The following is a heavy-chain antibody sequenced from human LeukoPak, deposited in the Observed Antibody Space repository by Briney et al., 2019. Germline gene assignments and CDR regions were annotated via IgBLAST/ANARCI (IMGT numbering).Heavy chain of an antibody. J-gene: IGHJ4*02. V-gene: IGHV3-74*01. CDR3: ARGGYYTSGTFDY. CDR2: INSDGSST. D-gene: IGHD3-10*01. Sequence: GGSLRLSCAASGFTFSSYWMHWVRQAPGKGLVWVSHINSDGSSTSYADSVQGRFTISRDKAKNTLYLQMNSLRAEDTAVYYCARGGYYTSGTFDYWGQRTLVTVSS. CDR1: GFTFSSYW.